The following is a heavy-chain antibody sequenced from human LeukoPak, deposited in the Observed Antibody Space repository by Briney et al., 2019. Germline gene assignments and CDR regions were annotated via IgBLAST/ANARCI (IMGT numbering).Heavy chain of an antibody. CDR2: MNPNSGNT. CDR3: ARGPTQVVVLGYYYMDV. CDR1: GYTFTSYD. V-gene: IGHV1-8*01. J-gene: IGHJ6*03. D-gene: IGHD2-2*01. Sequence: ASVKVSCKSSGYTFTSYDINWVRLATGQGLGWMGWMNPNSGNTGFAQKFQGRVTMTRNTSISTAYMELSSLRSEDTAVYYCARGPTQVVVLGYYYMDVWGKGTTVTVSS.